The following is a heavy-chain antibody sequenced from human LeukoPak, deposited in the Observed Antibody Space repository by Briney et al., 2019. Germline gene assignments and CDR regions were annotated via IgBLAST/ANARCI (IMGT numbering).Heavy chain of an antibody. V-gene: IGHV3-11*05. CDR1: GFTFSDYY. CDR3: AREVIAQAGTCWFDP. D-gene: IGHD6-13*01. J-gene: IGHJ5*02. CDR2: ISSSSSYT. Sequence: GGSLRVSCAASGFTFSDYYMSWIRQAPGKGLEWVSYISSSSSYTNYADSVKGRFTISRDNAKNSLYLQMNSLRAEDTAVYYCAREVIAQAGTCWFDPWGQGTLVTVSS.